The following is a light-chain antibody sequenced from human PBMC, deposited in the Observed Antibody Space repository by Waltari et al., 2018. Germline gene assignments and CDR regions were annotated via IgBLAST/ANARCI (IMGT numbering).Light chain of an antibody. J-gene: IGLJ2*01. CDR3: GTWDSSLRGGV. CDR2: DNN. V-gene: IGLV1-51*01. CDR1: SPNSCTDH. Sequence: QSVLTQPPSVSAAPGQKVTISCSGSSPNSCTDHVARYQQFPGTAPKLLIYDNNKRPSGIPDRFSGSKSGTSATLGITGLQTGDEADYYCGTWDSSLRGGVFGGGTKLTVL.